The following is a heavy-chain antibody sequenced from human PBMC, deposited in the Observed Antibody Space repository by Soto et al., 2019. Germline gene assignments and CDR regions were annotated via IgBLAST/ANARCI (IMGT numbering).Heavy chain of an antibody. CDR2: IIPIFGTA. D-gene: IGHD3-22*01. CDR1: GGTFRSYS. CDR3: PRERSRYYGSGYYRPDY. J-gene: IGHJ4*02. V-gene: IGHV1-69*13. Sequence: ASVKVSCKASGGTFRSYSIRWVVPAPGEGLEWMGGIIPIFGTAHYAQKVQGRVTLTADESTSTAYMELSSLRSEDTAVYYCPRERSRYYGSGYYRPDYWGQGTLVTVSS.